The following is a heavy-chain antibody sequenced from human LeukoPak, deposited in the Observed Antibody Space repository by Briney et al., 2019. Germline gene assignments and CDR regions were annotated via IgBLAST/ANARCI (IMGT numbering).Heavy chain of an antibody. J-gene: IGHJ4*02. Sequence: SETLSLTCAVYGGSFSGYYWSWIRQPPGKGLEWIGEINHSGSTNYNPSLKSRVTISVDTSKNQFSLKLSSVTAADTAVYYCARGRYYGSGSYLLVYWGQGTLVTVSS. CDR3: ARGRYYGSGSYLLVY. CDR1: GGSFSGYY. CDR2: INHSGST. V-gene: IGHV4-34*01. D-gene: IGHD3-10*01.